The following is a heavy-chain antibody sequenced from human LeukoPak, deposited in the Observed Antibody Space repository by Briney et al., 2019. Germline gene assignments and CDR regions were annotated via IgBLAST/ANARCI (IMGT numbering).Heavy chain of an antibody. D-gene: IGHD3-3*01. CDR2: ISAYNGNT. CDR3: ARGRADYDFWSGYSPYFDY. V-gene: IGHV1-18*01. CDR1: GYTFTSYG. Sequence: ASVKVSCKASGYTFTSYGISWVRRAPGQGLEWMGWISAYNGNTNYAQKLQGRVTMTTDTSTSTAYMELRSLRSDDTAVYYCARGRADYDFWSGYSPYFDYWGQGTLVTVSS. J-gene: IGHJ4*02.